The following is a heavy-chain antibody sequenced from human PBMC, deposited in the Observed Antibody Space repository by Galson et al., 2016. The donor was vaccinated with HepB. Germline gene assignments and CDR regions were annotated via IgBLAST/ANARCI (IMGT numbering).Heavy chain of an antibody. CDR3: ARDIGFDSFFRGKYGMDV. D-gene: IGHD3-10*01. V-gene: IGHV4-61*01. CDR2: IYSSGGT. Sequence: SETLSLTCSVTGVSVTSDSFYWSWIRQSPGKGLEWIGYIYSSGGTNYNPSLESRVTISLDTSNNQLSLSLRSVTTADTAIYYCARDIGFDSFFRGKYGMDVWGPGTTVAVSS. J-gene: IGHJ6*02. CDR1: GVSVTSDSFY.